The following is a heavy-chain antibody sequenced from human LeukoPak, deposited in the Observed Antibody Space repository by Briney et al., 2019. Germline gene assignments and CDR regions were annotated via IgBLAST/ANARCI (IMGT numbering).Heavy chain of an antibody. V-gene: IGHV4-39*07. D-gene: IGHD3-10*01. CDR1: GGSISSSSYY. CDR2: IYYSGST. Sequence: SETLSLTCTVSGGSISSSSYYWGWIRQPPGKGLEWIGSIYYSGSTYYNPSLKSRVTISVDTSKNQFSLKLSSVTAADTAVYYCARDVNFMVRGVITIWGQGTMVTVSS. J-gene: IGHJ3*02. CDR3: ARDVNFMVRGVITI.